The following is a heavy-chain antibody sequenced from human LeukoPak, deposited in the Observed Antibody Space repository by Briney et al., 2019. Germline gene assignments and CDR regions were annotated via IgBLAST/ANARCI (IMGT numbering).Heavy chain of an antibody. CDR3: ATATIAAAGSLV. CDR2: INHSGST. Sequence: PSETLSLTCSVSGGSIRSYYWSWIRQPPGKGLEWIGEINHSGSTNYNPSLKSRVTISVDTSKNQFSLKLSSVTAADTAVYYCATATIAAAGSLVWGQGTLVTVSS. CDR1: GGSIRSYY. V-gene: IGHV4-34*01. D-gene: IGHD6-13*01. J-gene: IGHJ4*02.